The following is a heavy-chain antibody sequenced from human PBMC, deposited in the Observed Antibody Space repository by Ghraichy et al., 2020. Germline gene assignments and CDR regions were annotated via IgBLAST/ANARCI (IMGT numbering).Heavy chain of an antibody. CDR3: ATIPGGFGEFSYGMDV. J-gene: IGHJ6*02. Sequence: ASVKVSCKVSGYTLTELSMHWVRQAPGKGLEWMGGFDPEDGETIYAQKFQGRVTMTEDTSTDTAYMELSSLRSEDTAVYYCATIPGGFGEFSYGMDVWGQGTTVTVSS. CDR2: FDPEDGET. D-gene: IGHD3-10*01. CDR1: GYTLTELS. V-gene: IGHV1-24*01.